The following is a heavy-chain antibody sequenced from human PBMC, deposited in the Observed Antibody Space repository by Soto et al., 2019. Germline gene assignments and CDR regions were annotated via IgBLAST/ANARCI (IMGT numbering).Heavy chain of an antibody. CDR3: AYLPCSGGSCYWFSFSGMDV. J-gene: IGHJ6*02. CDR1: GFSLSTSGVG. Sequence: QITLKESGPTLVKPTQTLTLTCTFSGFSLSTSGVGVAWIRQPPGKALEWLALIYWDDDKRYRPPLESRLTIXXXTXXTPVVLTMTNMDSVDTATYYCAYLPCSGGSCYWFSFSGMDVWGQGTTVTVSS. V-gene: IGHV2-5*02. D-gene: IGHD2-15*01. CDR2: IYWDDDK.